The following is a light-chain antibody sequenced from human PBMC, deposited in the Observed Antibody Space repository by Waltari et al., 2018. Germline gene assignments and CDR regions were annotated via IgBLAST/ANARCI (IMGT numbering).Light chain of an antibody. CDR2: VNSDGSH. Sequence: QLVLTQSPSASASLGASVKLTCTLSSGHSSNVIAWLQQQPEKGPRYLMKVNSDGSHSKGDKMPDRFSGSSAGDEHYLTSPSLQSEDEADYYCQTGGHGTWVFGGGTKLTVL. CDR3: QTGGHGTWV. V-gene: IGLV4-69*01. CDR1: SGHSSNV. J-gene: IGLJ3*02.